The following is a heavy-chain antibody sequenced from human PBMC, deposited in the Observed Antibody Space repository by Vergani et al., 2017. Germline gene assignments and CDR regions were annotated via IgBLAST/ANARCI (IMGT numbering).Heavy chain of an antibody. CDR2: INNNGGST. CDR3: AKVCGSTSCPYVRGAFDV. V-gene: IGHV3-23*01. D-gene: IGHD2-2*01. CDR1: GFTFNSYA. J-gene: IGHJ3*01. Sequence: QLLESGGGLIQPGGSLRLSCAASGFTFNSYAMTWVRQAPGKGLEWVAGINNNGGSTYFAEPVKGRFTISRVNSKNTLSLEMTDQRAEETATYYSAKVCGSTSCPYVRGAFDVWGRGTMVTVSS.